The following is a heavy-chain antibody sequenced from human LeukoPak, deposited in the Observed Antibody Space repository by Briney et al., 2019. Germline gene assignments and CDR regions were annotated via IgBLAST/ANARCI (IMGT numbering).Heavy chain of an antibody. D-gene: IGHD2-21*01. J-gene: IGHJ4*02. CDR1: RGSISSSNW. V-gene: IGHV4-39*02. Sequence: SETLSLTCAVSRGSISSSNWWSWVRRPPGKGLEWIGSVHYTGSTYYNLSLKSRVTISVDTSENHFSLRLSSVTAADTAVYFCARRRIVTAPAYYFDFWGQGALVTISS. CDR3: ARRRIVTAPAYYFDF. CDR2: VHYTGST.